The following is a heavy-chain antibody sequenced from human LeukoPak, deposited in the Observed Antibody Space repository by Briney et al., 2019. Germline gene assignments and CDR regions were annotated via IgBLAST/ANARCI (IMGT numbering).Heavy chain of an antibody. CDR1: GGSISSYY. Sequence: SETLSLTCTVSGGSISSYYWSWIRQHPGKGLEWIGYIYYSGSTYYNPSLKSRVTISVDTSKNQFSLKLSSVTAADTAVHYCARGRKTAAGSYWGQGTLVTVSS. CDR2: IYYSGST. J-gene: IGHJ4*02. V-gene: IGHV4-59*06. D-gene: IGHD6-13*01. CDR3: ARGRKTAAGSY.